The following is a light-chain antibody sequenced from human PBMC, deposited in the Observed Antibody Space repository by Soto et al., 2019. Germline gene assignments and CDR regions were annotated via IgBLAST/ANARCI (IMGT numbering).Light chain of an antibody. CDR2: GAS. CDR1: QSVRSSY. Sequence: EIVLTQSPGTLSLSPGERATLSCRASQSVRSSYLAWYQQKPGQAPRLLIYGASSRAAGIPDRFSGSGSGTDFALTISRLEPEDFAVYYCQQYGSSPPHTIGQGTKLEIK. CDR3: QQYGSSPPHT. V-gene: IGKV3-20*01. J-gene: IGKJ2*01.